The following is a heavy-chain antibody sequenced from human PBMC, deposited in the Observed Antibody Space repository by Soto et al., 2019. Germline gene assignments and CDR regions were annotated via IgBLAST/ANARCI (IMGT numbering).Heavy chain of an antibody. D-gene: IGHD4-17*01. V-gene: IGHV4-30-2*06. J-gene: IGHJ6*02. CDR1: GGSISSGGYS. CDR2: IYPTGST. CDR3: GTGPQGPSPRWVL. Sequence: SETLSLTCTVSGGSISSGGYSWSWIRQSPEKGLEWLGCIYPTGSTYYYPSLKSRVTISIDTSRNQFSLNLTSVTAADTAVYYCGTGPQGPSPRWVLWGQGTTVTVSS.